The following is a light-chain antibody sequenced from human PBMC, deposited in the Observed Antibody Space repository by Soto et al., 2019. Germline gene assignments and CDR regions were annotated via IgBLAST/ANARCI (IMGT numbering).Light chain of an antibody. CDR2: WAS. CDR1: QSVLHSSNNKNY. V-gene: IGKV4-1*01. CDR3: QQFYTAPYT. Sequence: DIVMTQSPDSLAVSLGERATINCKSSQSVLHSSNNKNYLTWYQQKPGQPPKLLIYWASTRESGVPDRFSGSGSGTDFTLTISSLQAEDVAVHYCQQFYTAPYTFGQGTKLEIK. J-gene: IGKJ2*01.